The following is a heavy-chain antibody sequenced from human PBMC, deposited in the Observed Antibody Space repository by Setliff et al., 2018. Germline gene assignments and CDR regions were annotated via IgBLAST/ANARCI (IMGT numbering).Heavy chain of an antibody. CDR1: GGSISDYY. CDR2: IYYGGST. CDR3: ARDGYFGSGTYNV. J-gene: IGHJ6*02. D-gene: IGHD3-10*01. Sequence: SETLSLTCTVSGGSISDYYWSWIRQAPGKGLEWIGYIYYGGSTNYNPSLNSRVAISVNTSKNQFSLKLSSVTAADTAVYYCARDGYFGSGTYNVWGQGTTVTVSS. V-gene: IGHV4-59*01.